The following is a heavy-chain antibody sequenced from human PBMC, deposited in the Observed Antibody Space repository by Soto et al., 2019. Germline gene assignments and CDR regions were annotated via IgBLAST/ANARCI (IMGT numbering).Heavy chain of an antibody. CDR3: ARSSIEGLYSSGWPFDY. CDR1: GGTFSSYA. Sequence: VASVKVSCKASGGTFSSYAISWVRQAPGQGLEWMGGIIPIFGTANYAQKFQGRVTITADESTSTAYMELSSLRSEDTAVYYCARSSIEGLYSSGWPFDYWGQGTLVTVSS. V-gene: IGHV1-69*13. J-gene: IGHJ4*02. D-gene: IGHD6-19*01. CDR2: IIPIFGTA.